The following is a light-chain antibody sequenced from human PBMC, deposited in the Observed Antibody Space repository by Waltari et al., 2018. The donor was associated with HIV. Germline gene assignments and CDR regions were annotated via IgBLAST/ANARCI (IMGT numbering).Light chain of an antibody. CDR1: ESISSW. CDR2: KAS. CDR3: QQYYTYPWT. V-gene: IGKV1-5*03. Sequence: DILMTQSPSTLSPSVGDRVTITCRASESISSWLAWYQQKPGRAPKLLINKASTLGSGVPSRFSSSGSGTKFTLTISSLQPDDFATYYCQQYYTYPWTFGQGTTVEIK. J-gene: IGKJ1*01.